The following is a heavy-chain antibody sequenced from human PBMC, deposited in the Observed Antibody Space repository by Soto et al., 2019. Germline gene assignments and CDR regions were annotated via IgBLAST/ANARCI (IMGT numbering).Heavy chain of an antibody. D-gene: IGHD3-22*01. Sequence: SSETLSLTCTVSGGSISSYYWSWIRQPPGKGLEWIGYIYYSGSTNYNPSLKSRVTISVDTSKNQFSLKLSSVTAADTAVYYCARDSMTYAFDIWGQGTMVTVS. CDR2: IYYSGST. CDR3: ARDSMTYAFDI. V-gene: IGHV4-59*01. CDR1: GGSISSYY. J-gene: IGHJ3*02.